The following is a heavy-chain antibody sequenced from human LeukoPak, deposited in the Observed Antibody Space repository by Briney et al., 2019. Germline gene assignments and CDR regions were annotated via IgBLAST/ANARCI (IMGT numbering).Heavy chain of an antibody. J-gene: IGHJ6*03. D-gene: IGHD6-13*01. CDR2: IYHSGST. CDR1: GYSISSGYY. Sequence: SETLSLTCTVSGYSISSGYYWGWIRQPPGKGLEWIGSIYHSGSTYYNPSPKSRVTISVDTSKNQFSLKLSSVTAADTAVYYCARTTEAHSWRTRYYDYYMDVWGKGTTVTVSS. CDR3: ARTTEAHSWRTRYYDYYMDV. V-gene: IGHV4-38-2*02.